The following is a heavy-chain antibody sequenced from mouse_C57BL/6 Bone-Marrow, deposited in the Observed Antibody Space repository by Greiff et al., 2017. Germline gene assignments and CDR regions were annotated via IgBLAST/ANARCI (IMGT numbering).Heavy chain of an antibody. CDR3: AKGYSSWFAY. Sequence: EVQLVESGGGLVKPGGSLKLSCAASGFTFSDYGMHWVRQAPEKGLEWVAYIRSGRSTIYYADTVKGRFTISRDNAKNTLFLQMTSLRSEDTAMYYCAKGYSSWFAYWGQGTLVTVSA. D-gene: IGHD2-12*01. V-gene: IGHV5-17*01. J-gene: IGHJ3*01. CDR1: GFTFSDYG. CDR2: IRSGRSTI.